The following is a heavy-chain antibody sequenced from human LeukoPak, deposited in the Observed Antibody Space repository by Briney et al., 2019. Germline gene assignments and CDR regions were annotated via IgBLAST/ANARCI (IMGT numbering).Heavy chain of an antibody. CDR1: GFNFRSDG. D-gene: IGHD3-22*01. CDR2: IWYDGSNK. J-gene: IGHJ4*02. Sequence: GGSLRLSCAASGFNFRSDGMHWVRQAPGKGLEWGAVIWYDGSNKFYADSVKGRFTISRDNSKNTLYLQVNTLRVEDTAVYYCARDKGSSGTLDYWGQGTLVTVSS. V-gene: IGHV3-33*01. CDR3: ARDKGSSGTLDY.